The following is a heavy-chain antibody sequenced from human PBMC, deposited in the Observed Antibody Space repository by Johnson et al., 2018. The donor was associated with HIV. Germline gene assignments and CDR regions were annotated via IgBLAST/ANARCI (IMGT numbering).Heavy chain of an antibody. Sequence: VQLVESGGGLVQPGRSLRLSCAASGFTFDDYAMHWVRQAPGKGLEWVSGISWNSGSIDYADSVKGRFTISRDNAKNSLYLQMNSLRAEDTAVYYCARVQIISGFNWHYYESSIDAVDIWGQGTMVTVSS. CDR2: ISWNSGSI. J-gene: IGHJ3*02. V-gene: IGHV3-9*01. D-gene: IGHD3-22*01. CDR1: GFTFDDYA. CDR3: ARVQIISGFNWHYYESSIDAVDI.